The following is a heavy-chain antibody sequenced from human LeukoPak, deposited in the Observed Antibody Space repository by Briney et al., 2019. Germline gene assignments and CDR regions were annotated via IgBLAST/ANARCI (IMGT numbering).Heavy chain of an antibody. CDR3: TKGYCGGDCYGRADAFDI. J-gene: IGHJ3*02. V-gene: IGHV3-7*02. CDR1: GFTFSKYW. CDR2: IKKDGSEI. Sequence: GGSLRVSCAASGFTFSKYWLSWVRQAPGKGLEWVANIKKDGSEIYYVDSVKGRFTISRDNAKNSLYLQMNSLRAEDTAVYYCTKGYCGGDCYGRADAFDIWGQGTMVTVSS. D-gene: IGHD2-21*02.